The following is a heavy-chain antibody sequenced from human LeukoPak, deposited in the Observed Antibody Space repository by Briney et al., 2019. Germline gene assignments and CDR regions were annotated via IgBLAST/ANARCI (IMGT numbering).Heavy chain of an antibody. D-gene: IGHD2-15*01. Sequence: SETLSLTCTVSGGSIISSDYHWGWVRQPPGKGPEWIGTISYSGNTDYNPSLRSRVTISVDTSNNQFSLRLGSVTAADTAVYHCARHCCSGPAKRVFDIWGQGTMVTVPS. CDR2: ISYSGNT. J-gene: IGHJ3*02. CDR1: GGSIISSDYH. V-gene: IGHV4-39*01. CDR3: ARHCCSGPAKRVFDI.